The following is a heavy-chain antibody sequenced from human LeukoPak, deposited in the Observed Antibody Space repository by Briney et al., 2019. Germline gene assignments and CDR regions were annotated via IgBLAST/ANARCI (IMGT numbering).Heavy chain of an antibody. J-gene: IGHJ4*02. CDR2: IKSKTDGGTT. CDR3: TTFANLWFGELFHFDY. D-gene: IGHD3-10*01. Sequence: GGSLRLSCAASGLTFSNAWMNWVRQAPGKGLEWVGRIKSKTDGGTTDYAAPVKGRFTISRDDSKNTLYLQMNSLKTEDTAVYYCTTFANLWFGELFHFDYWGQGTLVTVSS. V-gene: IGHV3-15*07. CDR1: GLTFSNAW.